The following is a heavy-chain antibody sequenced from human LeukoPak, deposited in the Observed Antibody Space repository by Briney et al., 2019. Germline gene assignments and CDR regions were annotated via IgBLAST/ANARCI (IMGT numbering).Heavy chain of an antibody. CDR2: IYSGGST. CDR3: VGSGSPKAEYFQH. J-gene: IGHJ1*01. V-gene: IGHV3-53*01. CDR1: GFTFSSYS. D-gene: IGHD3-10*01. Sequence: PGGSLRLSCAASGFTFSSYSMNWVRQAPGKGLEWVSVIYSGGSTYYADSVKGRFTISRDNSKNTLYLQMNSLRAEDTAVYYCVGSGSPKAEYFQHWGQGTLATVSS.